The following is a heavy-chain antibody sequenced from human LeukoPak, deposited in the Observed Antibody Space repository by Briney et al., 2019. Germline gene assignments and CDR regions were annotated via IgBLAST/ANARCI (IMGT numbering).Heavy chain of an antibody. J-gene: IGHJ1*01. D-gene: IGHD6-6*01. CDR2: IYYSGST. CDR3: ARGGAARLHFQN. CDR1: GGSISSYY. Sequence: SETLSLTCTVSGGSISSYYWSWIRQPPGKGLEWIGYIYYSGSTNYNPSLKSRVTISVDTSKNQFSLKLSSVTAADTAVYYCARGGAARLHFQNWGQGTLVTVSS. V-gene: IGHV4-59*01.